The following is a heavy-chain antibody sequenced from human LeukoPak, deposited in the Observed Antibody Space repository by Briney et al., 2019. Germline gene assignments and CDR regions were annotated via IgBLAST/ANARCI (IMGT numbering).Heavy chain of an antibody. V-gene: IGHV4-61*02. CDR2: IYTRGST. J-gene: IGHJ5*01. D-gene: IGHD3-10*01. CDR3: ATDGMVRGPDAWIDS. Sequence: SQTLSLTCTVSGGSVSSGRYYWSWIRQPAGKGLEWIGRIYTRGSTNYNPSLKSRVTISVDTSKNQFSLNLTSVTAADTAVYYCATDGMVRGPDAWIDSWGQGTLVTVSS. CDR1: GGSVSSGRYY.